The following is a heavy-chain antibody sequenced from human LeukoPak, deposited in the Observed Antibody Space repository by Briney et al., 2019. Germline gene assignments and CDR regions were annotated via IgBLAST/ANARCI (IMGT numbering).Heavy chain of an antibody. CDR3: ARPRRGYYTYDGFDT. V-gene: IGHV4-59*01. Sequence: SETLSLTCAVSGGSISSYYWSWIRQPPGRGLEWIGFIYYSGSTNHNPSLESRVTISVDTSKKQFSLRRRSVTAADTALYYWARPRRGYYTYDGFDTWGQGTRVTVSS. CDR1: GGSISSYY. CDR2: IYYSGST. D-gene: IGHD3-3*01. J-gene: IGHJ3*02.